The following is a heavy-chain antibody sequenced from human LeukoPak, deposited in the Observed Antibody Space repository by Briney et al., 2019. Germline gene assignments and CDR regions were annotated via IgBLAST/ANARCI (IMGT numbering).Heavy chain of an antibody. Sequence: GGSLRLSCAASGFTFSSYEMNWVRQAPGKGLEWVSYISSSGSTIYYADSVKGRFTISRDNAKNSLYLQMNSLRAEDTAVYYCARAYYDILTGYYWYYFDYWGQGTLVTVPS. CDR2: ISSSGSTI. J-gene: IGHJ4*02. V-gene: IGHV3-48*03. CDR1: GFTFSSYE. D-gene: IGHD3-9*01. CDR3: ARAYYDILTGYYWYYFDY.